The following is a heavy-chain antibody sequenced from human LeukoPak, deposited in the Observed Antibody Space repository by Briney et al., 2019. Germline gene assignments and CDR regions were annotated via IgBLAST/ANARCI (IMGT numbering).Heavy chain of an antibody. CDR2: ISSSGSTI. V-gene: IGHV3-48*03. J-gene: IGHJ4*02. CDR1: GFTFSSYE. Sequence: PGGSLRLSCAASGFTFSSYEMNWVRQAPGKGLEWVSYISSSGSTIYYADSVKGRFTISRDNAKNSLYLQMSSLRAEDTAVYYCARARRDCSGGSCYRGIAFDYWGQGTLVTVSS. D-gene: IGHD2-15*01. CDR3: ARARRDCSGGSCYRGIAFDY.